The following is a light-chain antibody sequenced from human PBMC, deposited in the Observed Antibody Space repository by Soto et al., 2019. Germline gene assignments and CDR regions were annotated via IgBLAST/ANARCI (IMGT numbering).Light chain of an antibody. V-gene: IGLV2-11*01. CDR1: SSDVGGYNY. Sequence: QSVLTQPRSVSGSPGQSVTISCTGTSSDVGGYNYVSWYQQHPGKAPKLMIYDVSKRPSGVPDRFSGSKSGNTASLTISGLQAEDEADYYCCSYAGSSLYVLGTGTKV. CDR2: DVS. CDR3: CSYAGSSLYV. J-gene: IGLJ1*01.